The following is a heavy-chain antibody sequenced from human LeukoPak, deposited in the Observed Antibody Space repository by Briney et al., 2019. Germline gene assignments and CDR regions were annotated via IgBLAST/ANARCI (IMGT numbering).Heavy chain of an antibody. CDR3: VRDGEGVGISVNYWFDP. D-gene: IGHD3-10*01. CDR1: GFMFTNFD. CDR2: MDPNTGHT. Sequence: ASVKVSCEASGFMFTNFDINWVRQASGLGLEWMGWMDPNTGHTGYAQRFQGRVTLTRDTATSTAYMELRGLRSDDTAVYYCVRDGEGVGISVNYWFDPWGQGTLVTVSS. V-gene: IGHV1-8*02. J-gene: IGHJ5*02.